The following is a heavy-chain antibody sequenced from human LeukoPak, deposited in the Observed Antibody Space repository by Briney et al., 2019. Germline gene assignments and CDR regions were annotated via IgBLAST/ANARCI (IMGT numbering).Heavy chain of an antibody. D-gene: IGHD1-1*01. CDR3: ASAGTTGTKGMDV. J-gene: IGHJ6*04. Sequence: GGSLRLSCAASGFTFSRYSMKCVRQAPGEGLEWVSSISSSSSYIFYADSVKGRFTISRDNAKNSLYLQMNSLRAEDTAVYYCASAGTTGTKGMDVWGKGTTVTVSS. CDR1: GFTFSRYS. CDR2: ISSSSSYI. V-gene: IGHV3-21*01.